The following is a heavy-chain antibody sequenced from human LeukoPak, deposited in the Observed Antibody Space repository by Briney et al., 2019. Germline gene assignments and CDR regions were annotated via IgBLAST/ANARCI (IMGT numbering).Heavy chain of an antibody. Sequence: SETLSLTCTVSGGSISSYYWSWIRQPPGKGLEWIGYIYYSGSTNYNPSLKSRVTISVDTSKNQFSLKLSSVTAADTAVYYCARRVPYCTNGVCYTQLDYWGQGTLVTVSS. CDR3: ARRVPYCTNGVCYTQLDY. CDR2: IYYSGST. J-gene: IGHJ4*02. V-gene: IGHV4-59*01. D-gene: IGHD2-8*01. CDR1: GGSISSYY.